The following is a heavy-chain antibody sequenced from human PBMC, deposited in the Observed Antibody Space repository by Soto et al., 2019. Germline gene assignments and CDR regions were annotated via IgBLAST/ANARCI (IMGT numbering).Heavy chain of an antibody. V-gene: IGHV1-3*01. CDR1: GYIFTNYA. CDR3: ARDRPVQLERRGAPDY. J-gene: IGHJ4*02. CDR2: IDAANGKT. D-gene: IGHD1-1*01. Sequence: QVQLVQSGAEMKKPGASVKFSCKTSGYIFTNYAIYWVRQAPGQSLEWLGWIDAANGKTEFSQRFQGRVTLTRDTSATKAYMELSSLTSEDTAVYYCARDRPVQLERRGAPDYWGQGTLVTFSS.